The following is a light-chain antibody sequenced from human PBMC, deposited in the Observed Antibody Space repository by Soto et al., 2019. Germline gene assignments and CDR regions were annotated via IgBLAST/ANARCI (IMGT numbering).Light chain of an antibody. CDR2: AAS. CDR3: QQSYSTLS. V-gene: IGKV1-39*01. J-gene: IGKJ3*01. Sequence: DIQMTQSPSTLSASVGDRVTITFRASQSISSWLAWYQQKPGKAPKLLIYAASSLQSGVPSRFSGSGSGTDFTLTISSLQPEDFATYYCQQSYSTLSFGPGTKVDI. CDR1: QSISSW.